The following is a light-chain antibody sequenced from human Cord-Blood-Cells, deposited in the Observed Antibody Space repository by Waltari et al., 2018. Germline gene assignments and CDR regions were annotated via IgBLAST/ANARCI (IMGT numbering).Light chain of an antibody. V-gene: IGLV1-44*01. J-gene: IGLJ3*02. CDR1: SSNIGSNT. CDR2: SNS. CDR3: AAWDDSLNGWV. Sequence: QSVLTQPPSASGTPGQRATISCSGSSSNIGSNTVNWYQQLPGTDPKLVICSNSQRPSGVPGRFAGSTSGTSASLAISGLQSEDEADYYCAAWDDSLNGWVFGGGTKLTVL.